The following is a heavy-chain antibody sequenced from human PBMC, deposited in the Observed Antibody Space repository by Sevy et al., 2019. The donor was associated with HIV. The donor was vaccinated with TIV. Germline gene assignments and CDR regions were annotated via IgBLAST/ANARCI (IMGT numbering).Heavy chain of an antibody. CDR2: IYYSGST. D-gene: IGHD3-22*01. J-gene: IGHJ4*02. CDR3: ARDGGGYDSSGYYAY. Sequence: SENLSLTCTVSGGSISSYYWSWIRQPPGKGLEWIGYIYYSGSTNYNPSLKSRVTISVDTSKNQFSLKLSSVTAADTAVYYCARDGGGYDSSGYYAYWGQGTLVTVSS. CDR1: GGSISSYY. V-gene: IGHV4-59*01.